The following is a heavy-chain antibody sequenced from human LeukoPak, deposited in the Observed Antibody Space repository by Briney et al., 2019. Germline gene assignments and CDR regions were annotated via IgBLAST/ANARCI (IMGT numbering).Heavy chain of an antibody. V-gene: IGHV3-30*02. Sequence: PGRSLRLSCAASGFTFSSYGMHWVRQAPGKGLEWVAFIRYDDNNKYYADSVKGRFTISRDNSKNTLYLQMNSLRVEDAAVYYCAKGERWLQVTPLYWGQGTLVTVSS. CDR1: GFTFSSYG. CDR2: IRYDDNNK. J-gene: IGHJ4*02. D-gene: IGHD5-24*01. CDR3: AKGERWLQVTPLY.